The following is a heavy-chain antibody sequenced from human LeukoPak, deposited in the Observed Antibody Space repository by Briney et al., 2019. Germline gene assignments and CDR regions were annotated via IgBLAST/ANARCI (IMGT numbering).Heavy chain of an antibody. D-gene: IGHD2-15*01. J-gene: IGHJ4*02. CDR2: ISSRGTAM. CDR3: ARVSYSTSPTPFDY. Sequence: PGGSLRLSCAASGFTFSRYTMFWVRQAPGMGLEWVSYISSRGTAMDYADSVKGRFTISRDNAKNSLYLQMNSLRAEDTAVYYCARVSYSTSPTPFDYWGQGTRVTVSS. V-gene: IGHV3-48*01. CDR1: GFTFSRYT.